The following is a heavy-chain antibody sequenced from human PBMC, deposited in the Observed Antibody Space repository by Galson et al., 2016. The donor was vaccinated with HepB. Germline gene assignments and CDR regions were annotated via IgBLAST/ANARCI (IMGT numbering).Heavy chain of an antibody. CDR1: GGSISNSNMY. J-gene: IGHJ4*02. CDR3: VRPRDMAFDY. D-gene: IGHD5-24*01. CDR2: IYYGGFT. V-gene: IGHV4-39*01. Sequence: SETLSLTCTVSGGSISNSNMYWGWIRQPPGKGLEWIGSIYYGGFTYYNPSLKSRVTMSLDTSKNQFSLNLSSVTATDTAVYYCVRPRDMAFDYWGQGALVTVSS.